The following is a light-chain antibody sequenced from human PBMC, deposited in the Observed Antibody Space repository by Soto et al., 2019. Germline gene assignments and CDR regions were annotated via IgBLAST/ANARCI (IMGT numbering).Light chain of an antibody. CDR2: GVS. J-gene: IGKJ5*01. CDR3: QQYANSPIT. CDR1: QSVGTN. V-gene: IGKV3-20*01. Sequence: DIVMTQSPGTLSVSPGERATLSCRASQSVGTNLAWYQQRPGQAPRLLIYGVSSRASGIPDRFFGSGSGTDFTLTINRLEPEDFAVYYCQQYANSPITFGQGTRLEIK.